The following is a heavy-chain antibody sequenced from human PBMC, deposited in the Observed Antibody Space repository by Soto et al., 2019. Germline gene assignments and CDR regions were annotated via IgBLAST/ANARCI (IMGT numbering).Heavy chain of an antibody. D-gene: IGHD2-15*01. CDR2: ISGTSPST. J-gene: IGHJ4*02. V-gene: IGHV3-23*01. CDR3: ATRIVGVEY. CDR1: GFTFSAYA. Sequence: EVQLLESGGGLVQPGGSLRLSCAASGFTFSAYAMSWVRQAPGKGLEWVSAISGTSPSTYYADSVQGRFSISTDSSRKTRFLHMNPLRDEDTAVYCCATRIVGVEYWGQGTLVTVSS.